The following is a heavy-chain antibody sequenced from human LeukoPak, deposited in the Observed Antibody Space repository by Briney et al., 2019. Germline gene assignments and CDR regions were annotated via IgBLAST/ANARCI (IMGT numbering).Heavy chain of an antibody. Sequence: GRSLRLSCAASGFTFSSYGMHWVRQAPGKGLEWVAVISYDGSNKYYADSVKGRFTISRDNSKNTLYLQMNSLRAEDTAVYYCAKGSEYSSSWPHSWGQGTLVTVSS. V-gene: IGHV3-30*18. CDR1: GFTFSSYG. J-gene: IGHJ4*02. CDR2: ISYDGSNK. CDR3: AKGSEYSSSWPHS. D-gene: IGHD6-13*01.